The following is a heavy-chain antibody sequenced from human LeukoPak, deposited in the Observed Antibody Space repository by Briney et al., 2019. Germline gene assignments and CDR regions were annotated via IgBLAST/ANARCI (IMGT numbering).Heavy chain of an antibody. CDR1: GYAFSTYY. CDR2: MNPNSGGT. V-gene: IGHV1-2*02. Sequence: ASVKVSCKAYGYAFSTYYIHWVRQAPGQGLEWMGWMNPNSGGTNYAQKFLGRVTMTRDTSITTAYMELNRLTSDDTAVYYCAKAEVRGVIISDYWGQGTLVAVSS. CDR3: AKAEVRGVIISDY. D-gene: IGHD3-10*01. J-gene: IGHJ4*02.